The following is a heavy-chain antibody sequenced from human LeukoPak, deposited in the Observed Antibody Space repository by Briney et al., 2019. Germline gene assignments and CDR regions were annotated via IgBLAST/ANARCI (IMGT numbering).Heavy chain of an antibody. Sequence: GGSLRLSCAASGSTFSSYGMHWVREAPGEGLEWVSFIQYDGRIKDYADSVKGRFTISRDNSKNTLYVQMNSLRAEDTAVYYCAKGYGFYFDYWGQGTLVTVSS. CDR1: GSTFSSYG. V-gene: IGHV3-30*02. J-gene: IGHJ4*02. CDR3: AKGYGFYFDY. CDR2: IQYDGRIK. D-gene: IGHD1-1*01.